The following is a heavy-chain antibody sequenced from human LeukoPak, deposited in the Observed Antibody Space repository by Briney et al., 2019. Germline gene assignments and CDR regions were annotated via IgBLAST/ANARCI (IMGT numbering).Heavy chain of an antibody. J-gene: IGHJ3*02. D-gene: IGHD1-1*01. V-gene: IGHV3-33*01. CDR3: ARARLDHQDYDAFNI. CDR2: IWYDGSNT. CDR1: GFTFNNYG. Sequence: GGSLRLSCAASGFTFNNYGMHWVRQAPGKGLEWVAVIWYDGSNTYYADSVKGRFTISRDNSKNTLYLQMNSLRAEDTAVYYCARARLDHQDYDAFNIWGQGTMVTVSS.